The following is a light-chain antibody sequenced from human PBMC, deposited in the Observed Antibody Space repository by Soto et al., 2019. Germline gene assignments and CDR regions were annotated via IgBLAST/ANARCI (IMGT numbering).Light chain of an antibody. CDR3: QNYKNRGWT. CDR2: GAS. J-gene: IGKJ1*01. V-gene: IGKV3-15*01. Sequence: ISVKKRPATLPVYPGKKAPRSGRASQSVSDEVAWYQQTSGQPPKLLIYGASTRAPGFPARFSGSGSGTAFTLTISSLESEDFAVCYCQNYKNRGWTFGQGTKVDIK. CDR1: QSVSDE.